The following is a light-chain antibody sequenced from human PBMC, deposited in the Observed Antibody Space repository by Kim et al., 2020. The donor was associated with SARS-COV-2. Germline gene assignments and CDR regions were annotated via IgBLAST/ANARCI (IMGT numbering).Light chain of an antibody. Sequence: QSALTQPASVSGSPGQSITISCTGTSSDVGAYNYVSWYQQHPGKAPKFMIFDVNKRPSGLSDRFSGSKSGNTASLTISGLQSEDEADYYCISYASTRSYVFGTGTKVTVL. CDR1: SSDVGAYNY. CDR2: DVN. CDR3: ISYASTRSYV. V-gene: IGLV2-14*01. J-gene: IGLJ1*01.